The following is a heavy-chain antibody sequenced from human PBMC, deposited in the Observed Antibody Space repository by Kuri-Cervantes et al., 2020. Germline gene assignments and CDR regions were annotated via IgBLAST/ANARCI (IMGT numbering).Heavy chain of an antibody. CDR3: AKERLVGGSYYYYFDY. J-gene: IGHJ4*02. Sequence: ASVKVSCKASGHTFRNYFMHWVRQAPGQGLEWMEIINPRGGSITYAQKFQGRVTMTRDMSTSTAYMELSSLRSEDTAVYYCAKERLVGGSYYYYFDYWGQGTLVTVSS. D-gene: IGHD1-26*01. V-gene: IGHV1-46*01. CDR1: GHTFRNYF. CDR2: INPRGGSI.